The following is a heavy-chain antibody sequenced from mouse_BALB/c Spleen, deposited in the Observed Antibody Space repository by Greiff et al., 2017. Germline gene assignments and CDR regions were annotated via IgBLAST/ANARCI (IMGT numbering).Heavy chain of an antibody. D-gene: IGHD1-1*01. CDR2: ISSGGSYT. CDR1: GFTFSSYA. Sequence: EVQLVESGGGLVKPGGSLKLSCAASGFTFSSYAMSWVRQSPEKRLEWVAEISSGGSYTYYPDTVTGRFTISRDNAKNTLYLEMSSLRSADTAVYDCARGKTVVATGGMDYWGQGTSVTVSS. CDR3: ARGKTVVATGGMDY. J-gene: IGHJ4*01. V-gene: IGHV5-9-4*01.